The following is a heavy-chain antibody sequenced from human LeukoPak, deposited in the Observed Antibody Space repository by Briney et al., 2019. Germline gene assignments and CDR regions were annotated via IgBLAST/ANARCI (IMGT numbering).Heavy chain of an antibody. CDR2: TYYRSKWYN. J-gene: IGHJ6*03. CDR3: ARDSLYIDGYNYSYYYYYTDV. V-gene: IGHV6-1*01. Sequence: SQTLSLTCAISGDSVSSNSAAWNWIRQSPSRGLEWLGRTYYRSKWYNDYAVSVKSRITINPDTSKNQFSLQLNSVTPEDTAVYYCARDSLYIDGYNYSYYYYYTDVWGKGTTVTISS. CDR1: GDSVSSNSAA. D-gene: IGHD5-24*01.